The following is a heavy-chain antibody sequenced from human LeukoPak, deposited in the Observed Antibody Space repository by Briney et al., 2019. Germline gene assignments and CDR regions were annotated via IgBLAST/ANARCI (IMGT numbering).Heavy chain of an antibody. CDR3: AKSGYNRFDY. CDR1: VFTFSSSA. V-gene: IGHV3-23*01. D-gene: IGHD5-24*01. Sequence: TGGSLRLSCAAPVFTFSSSAISAVRQAPVKGLEWVSNIIGSGIGGSTSYAESVKGRFTISRDNSKNTLYLQMNSLRGEDTAVYWCAKSGYNRFDYWGQGTLVTVSS. J-gene: IGHJ4*02. CDR2: IIGSGIGGST.